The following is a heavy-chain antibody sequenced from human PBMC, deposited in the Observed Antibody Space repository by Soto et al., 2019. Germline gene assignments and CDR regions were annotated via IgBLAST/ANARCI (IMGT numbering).Heavy chain of an antibody. D-gene: IGHD3-10*02. V-gene: IGHV1-69*12. Sequence: QVQLVQSGAEVKKPGSSVKVSCKASGDTFSSYAISWVRQAPGQGLEWMGGIIPIFGTANYAQKLQGRVTITADERTSTAYIKLSSLRSEHTAVYYGAGAKGGMLASRYYYYGTDVWGQGTTVTVSS. CDR2: IIPIFGTA. CDR3: AGAKGGMLASRYYYYGTDV. CDR1: GDTFSSYA. J-gene: IGHJ6*02.